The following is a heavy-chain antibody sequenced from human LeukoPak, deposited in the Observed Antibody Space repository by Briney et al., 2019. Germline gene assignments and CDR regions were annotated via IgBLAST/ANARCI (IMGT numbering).Heavy chain of an antibody. CDR2: IYYSGST. V-gene: IGHV4-59*01. D-gene: IGHD6-13*01. Sequence: SETLSLTCTVSGGSISSYYWSWIRQPPGKGLEWMGYIYYSGSTNYNPSLKSRVTISVDTSKNQFSLKLSSVTAADTAVYYCARARLRAAGPEDFQHWGQGTLVTVSS. CDR3: ARARLRAAGPEDFQH. CDR1: GGSISSYY. J-gene: IGHJ1*01.